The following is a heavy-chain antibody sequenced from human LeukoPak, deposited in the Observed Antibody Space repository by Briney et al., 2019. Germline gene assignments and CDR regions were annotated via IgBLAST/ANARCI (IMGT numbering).Heavy chain of an antibody. CDR2: MNPNSGNT. Sequence: GASVKVSCKASGYTFTSYDINWVRQATGQGLEWMGWMNPNSGNTGYAQKFQGRVTMTRNTSISTAYMELSSLRSEDTAVYYCAKTQSLQRAFDIWGQGTMVTVSS. D-gene: IGHD5-18*01. CDR1: GYTFTSYD. V-gene: IGHV1-8*01. J-gene: IGHJ3*02. CDR3: AKTQSLQRAFDI.